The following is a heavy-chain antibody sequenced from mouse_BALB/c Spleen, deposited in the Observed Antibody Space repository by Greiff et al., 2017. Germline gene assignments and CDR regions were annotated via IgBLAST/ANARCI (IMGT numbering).Heavy chain of an antibody. D-gene: IGHD1-1*01. CDR3: ARGAYYYGSRPYWYCDV. Sequence: VQLQQSGAELVKPGASVKLSCTASGFNIKDTYMHWVKQRPEQGLEWIGRIDPANGNTKYDPKFQGKATITADTSSNTAYLQLSSLTSEDTAVYYCARGAYYYGSRPYWYCDVWGAGTTVTVSS. CDR2: IDPANGNT. V-gene: IGHV14-3*02. CDR1: GFNIKDTY. J-gene: IGHJ1*01.